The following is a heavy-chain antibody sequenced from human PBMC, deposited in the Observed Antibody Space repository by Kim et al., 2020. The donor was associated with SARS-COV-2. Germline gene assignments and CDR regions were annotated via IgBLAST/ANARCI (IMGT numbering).Heavy chain of an antibody. CDR3: ARRGIVVAPGAYSGMDV. J-gene: IGHJ6*02. Sequence: GGSLRLSCAASEFTFKNFAMRWVRQAPGKGLEWISSITESGVSTYYADSVKGRFTISRDNSKNTLYLQLNSLRAEDTAVYYCARRGIVVAPGAYSGMDVWGQGTTVTVSS. D-gene: IGHD2-21*01. CDR2: ITESGVST. CDR1: EFTFKNFA. V-gene: IGHV3-23*01.